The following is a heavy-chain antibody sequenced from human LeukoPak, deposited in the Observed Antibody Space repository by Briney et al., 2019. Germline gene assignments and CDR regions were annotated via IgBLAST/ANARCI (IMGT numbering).Heavy chain of an antibody. D-gene: IGHD5-12*01. J-gene: IGHJ4*02. CDR3: ARDSNSGYDFDC. Sequence: SETLSLTCTDRGCSLSSNYWSWIRQPPGKGLEWIGGYLHYSGSTNYNPSLKSRVTISVDTSKNQFSLKLSSVSAADTAVYYLARDSNSGYDFDCWGQGTLVTVSS. V-gene: IGHV4-59*01. CDR1: GCSLSSNY. CDR2: LHYSGST.